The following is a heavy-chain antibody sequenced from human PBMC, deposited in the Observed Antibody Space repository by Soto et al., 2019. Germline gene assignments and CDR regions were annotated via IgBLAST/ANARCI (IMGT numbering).Heavy chain of an antibody. V-gene: IGHV1-18*01. CDR3: ARNEVGWFGPVPNYYYYGMDV. CDR2: ISAYNGNT. D-gene: IGHD3-10*01. J-gene: IGHJ6*02. Sequence: ASVKVSCKASGYTFTSSGISWVRQAPGQGLEWMGWISAYNGNTNYAQKLQGRVTMTTDTSTSTAYMELRSLRSDDTAVYYCARNEVGWFGPVPNYYYYGMDVWGQGTTVTVSS. CDR1: GYTFTSSG.